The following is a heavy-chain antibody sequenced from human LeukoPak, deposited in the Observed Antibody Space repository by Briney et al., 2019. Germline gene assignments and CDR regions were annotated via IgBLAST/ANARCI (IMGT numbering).Heavy chain of an antibody. CDR3: VRDRSAGNSGFDP. CDR1: GYTFTGYY. D-gene: IGHD1-7*01. V-gene: IGHV1-2*02. CDR2: INPDSGGT. Sequence: GASVKVSCKASGYTFTGYYMHWVRQAPGQGLEWMGWINPDSGGTNYAQKFQGRVTMTRDTSISTAYMELSRLRSDDTAVYYSVRDRSAGNSGFDPWGQGTLVTVSS. J-gene: IGHJ5*02.